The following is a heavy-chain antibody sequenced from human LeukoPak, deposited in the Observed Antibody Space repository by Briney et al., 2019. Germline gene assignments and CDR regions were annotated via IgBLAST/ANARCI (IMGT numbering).Heavy chain of an antibody. J-gene: IGHJ6*03. Sequence: SETLSLTCTVSGGSISSYYRSWIRQPPGKGLEWIGYIYYSGSTNYNPSLKSRVTISVDTSKNQFSLKLSSVTAADTAVYYCARVPRTHYYYYMDVWGKGTTVTVSS. D-gene: IGHD2-2*01. CDR2: IYYSGST. CDR3: ARVPRTHYYYYMDV. CDR1: GGSISSYY. V-gene: IGHV4-59*01.